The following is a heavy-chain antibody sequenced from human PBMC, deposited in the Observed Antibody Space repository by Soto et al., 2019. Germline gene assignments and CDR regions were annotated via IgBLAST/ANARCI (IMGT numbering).Heavy chain of an antibody. Sequence: PSETLSLTCTVSGVSIHNSHSFWGWIRQPPGKGLEFIGTVYYSGGAHYNSSLKSRVTISVDTANNQVSLRMRSLTAADTAVYYCGRVVEGATRHTDLDYWGQGTLVTVSS. D-gene: IGHD2-21*01. V-gene: IGHV4-39*01. CDR1: GVSIHNSHSF. J-gene: IGHJ4*02. CDR2: VYYSGGA. CDR3: GRVVEGATRHTDLDY.